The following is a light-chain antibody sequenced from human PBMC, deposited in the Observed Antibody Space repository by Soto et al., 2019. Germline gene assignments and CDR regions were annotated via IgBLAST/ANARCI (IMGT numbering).Light chain of an antibody. Sequence: QSVLTQPRSVSGSPGQSVTISCTGTSSDVGGYNFVSWYQHHPGKAPKVLIYDVSKRPSGVPDRFSGSKSGNTASLTISGLQAEDEADYHCCSYAGTYTYVVFGGGTKFTVL. V-gene: IGLV2-11*01. CDR1: SSDVGGYNF. CDR3: CSYAGTYTYVV. J-gene: IGLJ2*01. CDR2: DVS.